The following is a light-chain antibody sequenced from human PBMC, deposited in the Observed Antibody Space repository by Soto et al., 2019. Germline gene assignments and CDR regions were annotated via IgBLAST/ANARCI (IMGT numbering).Light chain of an antibody. J-gene: IGLJ1*01. CDR2: DVS. V-gene: IGLV2-14*01. Sequence: QSALTQPASVSGSPGQSITISCTGTSSDVGGYNYVSWYQQHPGKVPKLMIYDVSNRPSGVSNRFSSSKSGNTASLTISGLQAEDEADYYCSSYTSSSTRVFGTGTKLTVL. CDR3: SSYTSSSTRV. CDR1: SSDVGGYNY.